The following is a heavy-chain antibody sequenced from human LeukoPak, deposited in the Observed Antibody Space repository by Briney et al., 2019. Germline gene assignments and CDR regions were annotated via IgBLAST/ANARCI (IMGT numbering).Heavy chain of an antibody. J-gene: IGHJ4*02. D-gene: IGHD3-3*01. CDR1: GFTFSSYA. Sequence: TGGSLRLSCAAPGFTFSSYAMHWVRQAPGKGLEWVAVISFDGNNKYYADSVKGRFTISRDNSKNTLYLQMNSLRAEDTAVYYCAKDQGIRDFWSGYYFDYWGQRTLVTVSS. CDR3: AKDQGIRDFWSGYYFDY. V-gene: IGHV3-30-3*01. CDR2: ISFDGNNK.